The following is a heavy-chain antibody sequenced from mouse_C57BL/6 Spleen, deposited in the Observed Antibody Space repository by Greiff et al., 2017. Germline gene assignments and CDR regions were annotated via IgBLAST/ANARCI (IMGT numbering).Heavy chain of an antibody. D-gene: IGHD1-1*01. CDR2: IYPGSGNT. CDR3: ARDLPYYGSSYGY. J-gene: IGHJ2*01. Sequence: VQLQQSGAELVRPGASVKLSCKASGYTFTDYYINWVKQRPGQGLEWIARIYPGSGNTYYNEKFKGKATLTAEKSSSTAYMQLSSLTSEDSAVYFCARDLPYYGSSYGYWGQGTTLTVSS. V-gene: IGHV1-76*01. CDR1: GYTFTDYY.